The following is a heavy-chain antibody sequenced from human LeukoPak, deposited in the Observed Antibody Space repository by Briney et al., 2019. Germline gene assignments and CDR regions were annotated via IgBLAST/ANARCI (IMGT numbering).Heavy chain of an antibody. CDR2: INHNGST. Sequence: PSETLSLTCAVYGGSFSDYYWTWIRQPPDKGLEWIGEINHNGSTNYNPSLKSRVTIPVDTSKNQFSLKLSSVTAADTAEYYCARYSGESNCFDPWGQGTLVTVSS. D-gene: IGHD3-10*01. V-gene: IGHV4-34*01. J-gene: IGHJ5*02. CDR3: ARYSGESNCFDP. CDR1: GGSFSDYY.